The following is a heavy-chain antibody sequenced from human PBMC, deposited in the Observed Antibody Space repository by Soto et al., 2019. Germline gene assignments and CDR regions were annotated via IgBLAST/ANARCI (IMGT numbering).Heavy chain of an antibody. Sequence: SQPLSLTYTVAGGSISSGGYSWSWIRQPPGKGLEWIGYIYHSVSTYYNPSLKSRVTISVDRSKNQFSLKLSSVTAADTAVYYCARGPPIFYWGQGTLVTVSS. CDR2: IYHSVST. J-gene: IGHJ4*02. V-gene: IGHV4-30-2*01. CDR1: GGSISSGGYS. D-gene: IGHD3-9*01. CDR3: ARGPPIFY.